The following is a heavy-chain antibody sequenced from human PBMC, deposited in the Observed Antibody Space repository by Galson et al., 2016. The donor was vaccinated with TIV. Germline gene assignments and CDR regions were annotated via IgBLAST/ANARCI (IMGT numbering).Heavy chain of an antibody. V-gene: IGHV6-1*01. J-gene: IGHJ4*02. D-gene: IGHD6-13*01. CDR2: TYYRSKWYN. CDR1: GDSVSSNSAA. CDR3: ARASSSWLITVHLDY. Sequence: CAISGDSVSSNSAAWNWIRQSPSRGLEWLRRTYYRSKWYNDYAASVKSRITINPDTSKNQFSLQLNSVTPEDTAVYYCARASSSWLITVHLDYWGQGTLVTVSS.